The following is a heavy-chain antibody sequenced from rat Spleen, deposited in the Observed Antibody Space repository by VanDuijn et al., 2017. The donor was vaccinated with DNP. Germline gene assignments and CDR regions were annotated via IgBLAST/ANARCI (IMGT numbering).Heavy chain of an antibody. V-gene: IGHV5-25*01. CDR3: ARQLWY. Sequence: EVQLVESGGGLVQPGRSLKLSCAASGFTFSNYDMAWVRQAPTKGLEWVASISTSGGSTYYRDSVKGRFTVSRDNAKSTLYLQMDSLRSEDKATYYCARQLWYWGQGVMVTVSS. D-gene: IGHD3-2*01. CDR1: GFTFSNYD. J-gene: IGHJ2*01. CDR2: ISTSGGST.